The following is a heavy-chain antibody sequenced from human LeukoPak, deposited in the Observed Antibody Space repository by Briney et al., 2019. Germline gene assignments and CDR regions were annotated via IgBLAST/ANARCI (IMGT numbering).Heavy chain of an antibody. D-gene: IGHD2-2*01. CDR2: ISYSGST. CDR3: ARLIVPAASNWFDP. CDR1: GGSISSYY. J-gene: IGHJ5*02. V-gene: IGHV4-59*08. Sequence: SETLSLTCTVSGGSISSYYWSWIRQPPGKGLEWIGYISYSGSTNFNPSLKSRVTISVDTSKNQFSLKLSSVTAADTAVYYCARLIVPAASNWFDPWGQGTLVTVSS.